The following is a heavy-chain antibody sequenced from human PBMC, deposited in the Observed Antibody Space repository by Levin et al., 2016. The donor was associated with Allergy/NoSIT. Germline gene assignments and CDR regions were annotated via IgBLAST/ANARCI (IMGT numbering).Heavy chain of an antibody. CDR1: GGSISSRSYY. J-gene: IGHJ2*01. CDR3: ARRLGVSWGYFDL. D-gene: IGHD2-15*01. V-gene: IGHV4-39*01. Sequence: SETLSLTCTVSGGSISSRSYYWGWIRQPPGKGLEWIATIHYSGSTYSNPSLESRVTISVDTSRNQFSLRLSSVTAADTAVYYCARRLGVSWGYFDLWGRGTLVTVSS. CDR2: IHYSGST.